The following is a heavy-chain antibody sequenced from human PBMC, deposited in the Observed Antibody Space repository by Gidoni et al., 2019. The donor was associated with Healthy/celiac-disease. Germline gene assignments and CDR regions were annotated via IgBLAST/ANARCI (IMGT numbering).Heavy chain of an antibody. Sequence: QVQLVQSGAEVKKPGSSVKVSCKASGGPFSSYALSWVRQAPGQGLEWMGGIIPIFGTANYAQKFQGRVTITADEPTSTAYMELSSLRSEDTAVYYCARESGIVVGPLSYYYYGMDVWGQGTTVTVSS. V-gene: IGHV1-69*01. D-gene: IGHD3-22*01. J-gene: IGHJ6*02. CDR2: IIPIFGTA. CDR3: ARESGIVVGPLSYYYYGMDV. CDR1: GGPFSSYA.